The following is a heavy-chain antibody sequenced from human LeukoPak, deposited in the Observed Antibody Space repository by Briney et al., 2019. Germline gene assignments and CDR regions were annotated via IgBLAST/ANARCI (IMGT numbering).Heavy chain of an antibody. D-gene: IGHD3-22*01. CDR2: IYCSGST. J-gene: IGHJ5*02. Sequence: SETLSLTCTVSGGSISSYYWSWIRQPPGKGLEWIGYIYCSGSTNYNPSLKSRVTISVDTSKNQFSLKLSSVTAADTAVYYCARGYYDSSVLDPWGQGTPVTVSS. V-gene: IGHV4-59*01. CDR1: GGSISSYY. CDR3: ARGYYDSSVLDP.